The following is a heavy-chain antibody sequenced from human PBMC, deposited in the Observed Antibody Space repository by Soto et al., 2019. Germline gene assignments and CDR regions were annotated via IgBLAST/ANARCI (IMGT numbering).Heavy chain of an antibody. CDR3: ARVLPGYSGFEDYFDY. Sequence: PGGSLKLSRAAPAFTFSSYGVHWVPQAPGKGLEWVSAIGIVGDTYYADSVKGRFTISRESDKNSLYLQMNSLRAGDTAVYYCARVLPGYSGFEDYFDYWGQGALVTVSS. V-gene: IGHV3-13*04. J-gene: IGHJ4*02. D-gene: IGHD5-12*01. CDR1: AFTFSSYG. CDR2: IGIVGDT.